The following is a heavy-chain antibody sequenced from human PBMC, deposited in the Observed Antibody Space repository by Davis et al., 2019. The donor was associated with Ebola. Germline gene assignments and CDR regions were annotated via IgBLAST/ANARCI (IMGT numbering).Heavy chain of an antibody. J-gene: IGHJ4*02. CDR1: GFIFNRYP. Sequence: GESLKISCAASGFIFNRYPMHWVRQAPGKGLEWVTDIAYDGRYESYAESVKGRFTISRDNSKSTLYLQMNSLRLEDTAVYYCVRDYNDGIGRFDYWGQGTLVTVSS. CDR3: VRDYNDGIGRFDY. D-gene: IGHD3-16*01. CDR2: IAYDGRYE. V-gene: IGHV3-30*04.